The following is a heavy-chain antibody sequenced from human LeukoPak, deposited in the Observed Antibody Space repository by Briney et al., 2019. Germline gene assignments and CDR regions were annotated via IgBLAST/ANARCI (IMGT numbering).Heavy chain of an antibody. V-gene: IGHV3-30-3*01. Sequence: GRSLRLSCAASGFTFSSYAMHWVRQAPGKGLEWVAVISYDGSNKYYADSVKGRFTISRDNSKNTLYLQMNSLSAEDTAVYYCARDSSYYDSSGFDAFDIWGQGTMVTVSS. J-gene: IGHJ3*02. D-gene: IGHD3-22*01. CDR2: ISYDGSNK. CDR3: ARDSSYYDSSGFDAFDI. CDR1: GFTFSSYA.